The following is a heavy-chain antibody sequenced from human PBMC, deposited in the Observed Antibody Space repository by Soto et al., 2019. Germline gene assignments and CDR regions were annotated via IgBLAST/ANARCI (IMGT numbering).Heavy chain of an antibody. Sequence: QVPLVQSGAEVKKPGASVKVSCKASGYTFTSYGISWVRQAPGQGLEWMGWISAYNGNTNYAQRLQGRVTMTTDTSTSTAYMELRSLRSDDTAVYYCARDLGATTDYYYYGMDVWGQGTTVTVSS. J-gene: IGHJ6*02. V-gene: IGHV1-18*04. CDR2: ISAYNGNT. CDR1: GYTFTSYG. CDR3: ARDLGATTDYYYYGMDV. D-gene: IGHD1-26*01.